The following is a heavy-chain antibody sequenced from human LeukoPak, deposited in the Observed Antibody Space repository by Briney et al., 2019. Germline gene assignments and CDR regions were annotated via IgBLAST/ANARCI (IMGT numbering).Heavy chain of an antibody. CDR1: GFTFSSYA. CDR2: ISGSGGST. CDR3: AKGWTSLRASLLYAFDI. Sequence: GGSLRLSCAASGFTFSSYAMSWVRQAPGKGLEWVSAISGSGGSTYYADSVKGRFTISRDNSKNTLYLQMNSLRAEDTAVYYCAKGWTSLRASLLYAFDIWGQGTMVTVSS. D-gene: IGHD2-15*01. V-gene: IGHV3-23*01. J-gene: IGHJ3*02.